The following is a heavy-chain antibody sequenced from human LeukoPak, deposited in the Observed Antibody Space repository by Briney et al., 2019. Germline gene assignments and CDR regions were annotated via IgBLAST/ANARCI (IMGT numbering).Heavy chain of an antibody. CDR2: ISGSGGST. D-gene: IGHD3-22*01. J-gene: IGHJ4*02. Sequence: GGSLRLSCAASGFTFSRNGMTWVRQAPGKGLEWVSAISGSGGSTYYADSVKGRFTISRDNSKNTLYLQMNSLRAEDTAVYYCAKTGTITMIVVVIHPFDYWGQGTLVTVSS. V-gene: IGHV3-23*01. CDR1: GFTFSRNG. CDR3: AKTGTITMIVVVIHPFDY.